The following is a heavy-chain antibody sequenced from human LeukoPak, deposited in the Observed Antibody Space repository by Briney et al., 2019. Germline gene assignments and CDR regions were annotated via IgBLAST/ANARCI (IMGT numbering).Heavy chain of an antibody. CDR2: MYSSGST. Sequence: SETLSLTCTVSGGSVSSYYWSWIRQPAGKGLEWIGRMYSSGSTNYNPSLKSRVTMSVDTSKNQFSLKLNSVTAADTAVYYCATSVVPAFNYYMDVWGKGTTVTVSS. V-gene: IGHV4-4*07. D-gene: IGHD2-2*01. CDR3: ATSVVPAFNYYMDV. J-gene: IGHJ6*03. CDR1: GGSVSSYY.